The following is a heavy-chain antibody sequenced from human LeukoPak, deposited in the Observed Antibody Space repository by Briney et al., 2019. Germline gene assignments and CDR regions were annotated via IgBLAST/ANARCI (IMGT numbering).Heavy chain of an antibody. V-gene: IGHV4-59*01. CDR2: IYSGGST. CDR3: ARGPDWFDP. CDR1: GDSISSYY. J-gene: IGHJ5*02. Sequence: SETLSFTGTVSGDSISSYYWSWIRQPPGKGLEWSGYIYSGGSTNYNPSLKSLVTISVDTSKNQFSLKLSSVTAADTAVYYCARGPDWFDPWGQGTLVTVSS.